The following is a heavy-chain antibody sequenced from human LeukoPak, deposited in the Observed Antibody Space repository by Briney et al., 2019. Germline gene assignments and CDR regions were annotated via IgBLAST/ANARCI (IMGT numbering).Heavy chain of an antibody. CDR2: TKHDGSER. CDR1: GFTFTSYW. V-gene: IGHV3-7*01. D-gene: IGHD2-21*02. CDR3: ATGGLYGDYYFDY. Sequence: PGGSLRLSCAASGFTFTSYWMTWVRQAPGKGLEWVANTKHDGSERYYVDSVKGRFTISRDNVKNSLFLQMDSLRAEDTAVYYCATGGLYGDYYFDYWGQGTLVTVTS. J-gene: IGHJ4*02.